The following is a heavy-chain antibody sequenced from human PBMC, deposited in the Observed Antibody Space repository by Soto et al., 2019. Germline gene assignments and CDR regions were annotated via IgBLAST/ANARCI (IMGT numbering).Heavy chain of an antibody. V-gene: IGHV2-5*02. CDR2: IYWDDNK. Sequence: QITLKESGPTLVKPTHTLTLTCTFSGFSLSISGVGVGWIRHAPGKALEWLALIYWDDNKCYSQSLKSRLTITEDTSKHQVVLTMTNMDAMDTATYYCAHSWYCSGGSCYYTYYFDYWGQGTLVTVSS. CDR1: GFSLSISGVG. D-gene: IGHD2-15*01. J-gene: IGHJ4*02. CDR3: AHSWYCSGGSCYYTYYFDY.